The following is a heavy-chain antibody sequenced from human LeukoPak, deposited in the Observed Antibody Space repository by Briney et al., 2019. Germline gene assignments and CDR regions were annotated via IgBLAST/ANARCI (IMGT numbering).Heavy chain of an antibody. CDR3: ARAPCSSTSCYSIWFDP. CDR1: GGSFGGYY. Sequence: SETLSLTCAVYGGSFGGYYWSWIRQPPGKGLEWIGEINHSGSTNYNPSLKSRVTISVDTSKNQFSLKLSSVTAADTAVYYCARAPCSSTSCYSIWFDPWGQGTLVTVSS. V-gene: IGHV4-34*01. D-gene: IGHD2-2*01. CDR2: INHSGST. J-gene: IGHJ5*02.